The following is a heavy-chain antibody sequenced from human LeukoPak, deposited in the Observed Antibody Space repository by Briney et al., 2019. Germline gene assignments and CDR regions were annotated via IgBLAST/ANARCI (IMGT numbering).Heavy chain of an antibody. Sequence: GGSLRLSCAASGFTFSIYEMSWVRQAPGKGLEWVAYIKQDGSEKYYVDSVKGRFTISRDNAKNSLYLQVNSLRAEDTAVYYCARSGNNYYYYMDVWGKGTTVTVSS. CDR3: ARSGNNYYYYMDV. CDR1: GFTFSIYE. J-gene: IGHJ6*03. V-gene: IGHV3-7*01. CDR2: IKQDGSEK. D-gene: IGHD2/OR15-2a*01.